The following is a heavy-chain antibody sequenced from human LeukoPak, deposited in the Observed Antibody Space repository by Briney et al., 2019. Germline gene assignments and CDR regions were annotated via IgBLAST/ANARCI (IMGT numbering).Heavy chain of an antibody. V-gene: IGHV1-3*01. J-gene: IGHJ4*02. CDR3: AKGDHCEQ. D-gene: IGHD2-21*01. CDR2: INAGNGDT. Sequence: SLEWMGWINAGNGDTKSSQNFQGRVTITRDTSATTAYMELSSLTSEDAAVYYCAKGDHCEQWGQGTLVTVSS.